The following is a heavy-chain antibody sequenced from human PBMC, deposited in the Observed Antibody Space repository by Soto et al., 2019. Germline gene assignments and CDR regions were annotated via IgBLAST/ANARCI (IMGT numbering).Heavy chain of an antibody. CDR1: CFTFSSHE. CDR3: ARGGVY. Sequence: GGSLRLSCAASCFTFSSHEMNWVRQAPGKGLEWISYISGSGVTTYYADSVRGRFIVYRDNAQESLFLQMNGLRVEDTAIYYCARGGVYWGQGT. D-gene: IGHD2-8*01. J-gene: IGHJ4*02. V-gene: IGHV3-48*03. CDR2: ISGSGVTT.